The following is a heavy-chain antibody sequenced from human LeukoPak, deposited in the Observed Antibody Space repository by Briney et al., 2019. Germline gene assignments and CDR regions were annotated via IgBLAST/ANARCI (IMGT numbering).Heavy chain of an antibody. J-gene: IGHJ5*02. Sequence: PGGSLRISCKGSGYSFISYWISWVRQMPGKGLEWMGRIDPSDSYSNYSPSFQGHITISADKSISTAYLQWSSLKASDTAIYYCARSESFGWFDLWGQGTLVTVSS. CDR2: IDPSDSYS. CDR3: ARSESFGWFDL. V-gene: IGHV5-10-1*01. D-gene: IGHD1-26*01. CDR1: GYSFISYW.